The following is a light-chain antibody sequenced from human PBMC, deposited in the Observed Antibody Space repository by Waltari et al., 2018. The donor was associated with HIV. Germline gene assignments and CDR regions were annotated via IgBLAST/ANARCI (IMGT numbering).Light chain of an antibody. Sequence: EIVMTQSPATLSVSPGERATLSCRASQSVSSNLAWYQQKPGQAPRLLIYGASTRATGIPARFGGSGSGTEFTLTISSLQSEDFAVYYCQQFNNWPYTFGQGIKLEIK. CDR1: QSVSSN. CDR3: QQFNNWPYT. CDR2: GAS. V-gene: IGKV3-15*01. J-gene: IGKJ2*01.